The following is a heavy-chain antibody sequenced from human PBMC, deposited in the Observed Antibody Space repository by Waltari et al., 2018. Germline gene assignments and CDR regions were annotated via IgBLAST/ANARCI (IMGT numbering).Heavy chain of an antibody. CDR2: ISSSSSYI. J-gene: IGHJ4*02. CDR1: GFTFSSYS. D-gene: IGHD2-15*01. CDR3: ARDFLGDIVVVVAATPFDY. Sequence: EVQLVESGGGLVKPGGSLRLSCAASGFTFSSYSMNWVRQAPGKGREWVSSISSSSSYIYYADSVKGRFTISRDNAKNSLYLKMNSLMAEDTAVYYCARDFLGDIVVVVAATPFDYWGQGTLVTVSS. V-gene: IGHV3-21*01.